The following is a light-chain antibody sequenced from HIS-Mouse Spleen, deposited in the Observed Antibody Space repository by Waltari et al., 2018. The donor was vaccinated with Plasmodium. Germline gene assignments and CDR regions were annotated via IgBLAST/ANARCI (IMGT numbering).Light chain of an antibody. CDR2: GAS. CDR1: QSVSRN. V-gene: IGKV3-15*01. Sequence: EIVMTQSPATLSVSPGERATLSCRARQSVSRNLAWYQQKPGQAPRLLIYGASTRATGIPDRFSGSGSGTEVTLTISSLQSEDFAVYYCQQYNNWSFTFGPGTKVDIK. CDR3: QQYNNWSFT. J-gene: IGKJ3*01.